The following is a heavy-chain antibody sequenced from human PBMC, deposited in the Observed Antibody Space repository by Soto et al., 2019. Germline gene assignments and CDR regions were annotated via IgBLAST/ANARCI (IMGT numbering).Heavy chain of an antibody. D-gene: IGHD3-3*01. CDR2: ISYDGSNK. Sequence: PGGSLRRSCEVSGFTLSSYAMHWVRQAPGKGLEWVAVISYDGSNKYYADSVKGRFTISRDNSKNTLYLQMNSLRAEDTAVYYCASGPVYLEWLNWFDPWGQGTLVTVSS. CDR1: GFTLSSYA. CDR3: ASGPVYLEWLNWFDP. J-gene: IGHJ5*02. V-gene: IGHV3-30-3*01.